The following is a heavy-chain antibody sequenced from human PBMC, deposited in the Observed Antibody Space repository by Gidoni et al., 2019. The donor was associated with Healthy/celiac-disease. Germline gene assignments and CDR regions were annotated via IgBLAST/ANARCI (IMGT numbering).Heavy chain of an antibody. J-gene: IGHJ4*02. V-gene: IGHV3-23*01. CDR2: ISGSGGST. CDR1: GFTFSSYA. Sequence: EVQLLESGGGLVQPGGSLRLSCAASGFTFSSYAMSWVRQAPGKGLEWVSAISGSGGSTYYADSVKGRFTISRDNSKNTRYLQMNSLRAEDTAVYYCAKGRIVVVTAAKFDWGQGTLVTVSS. CDR3: AKGRIVVVTAAKFD. D-gene: IGHD2-2*01.